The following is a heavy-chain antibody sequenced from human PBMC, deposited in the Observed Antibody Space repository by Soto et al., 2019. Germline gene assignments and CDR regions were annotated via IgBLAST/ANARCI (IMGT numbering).Heavy chain of an antibody. Sequence: GESLKISCKGSGYSFTSYWISWVRQMPGKGLEWMGRIDPSDSYTNYSPSFQGHVTISADKSISTAYLQWSSLKASDTAMYYCARQNSGSYYHFDYWGQGTLVTVSS. CDR1: GYSFTSYW. V-gene: IGHV5-10-1*01. CDR3: ARQNSGSYYHFDY. CDR2: IDPSDSYT. J-gene: IGHJ4*02. D-gene: IGHD1-26*01.